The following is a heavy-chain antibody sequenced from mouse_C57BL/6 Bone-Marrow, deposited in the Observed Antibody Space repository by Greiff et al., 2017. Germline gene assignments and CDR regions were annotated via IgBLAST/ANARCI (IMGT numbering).Heavy chain of an antibody. Sequence: VQLQQPGAELVKPGASVKLSCKASGYTFTSYWMQWVKQRPGQGLEWLGEIDPSDSYTNYNQKFKGKATLTVDTSSSTAYMQLSSLTAEDSAVYYCARDDYGSSWYFDVWGTGTTVTVSS. V-gene: IGHV1-50*01. CDR2: IDPSDSYT. J-gene: IGHJ1*03. CDR1: GYTFTSYW. D-gene: IGHD1-1*01. CDR3: ARDDYGSSWYFDV.